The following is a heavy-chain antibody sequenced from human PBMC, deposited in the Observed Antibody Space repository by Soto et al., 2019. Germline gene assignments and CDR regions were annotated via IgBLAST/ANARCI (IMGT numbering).Heavy chain of an antibody. V-gene: IGHV3-30-3*01. J-gene: IGHJ4*02. CDR3: ARDRWAGVPDYLES. Sequence: QVQLVESGGGVVQPGRSLRLSCAASGFTFGSYAMHWVRQAPGKGLEWVAVISHDGNNQYYADSVKGRFTISRDNSKNTLFLQMGRLRPEDTAVYYCARDRWAGVPDYLESWGQGTLVTVSS. CDR2: ISHDGNNQ. D-gene: IGHD6-6*01. CDR1: GFTFGSYA.